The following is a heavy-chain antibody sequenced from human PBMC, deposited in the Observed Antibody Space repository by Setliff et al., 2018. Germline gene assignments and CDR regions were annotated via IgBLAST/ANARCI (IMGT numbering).Heavy chain of an antibody. V-gene: IGHV4-59*01. J-gene: IGHJ6*04. CDR2: IYYSGNT. CDR3: ASGLELDY. D-gene: IGHD1-1*01. Sequence: SETLSLTCTVSGGSIRNYYWSWIRQPPGKGLEWIGYIYYSGNTNYNPSLKSRVTISVDTSKNQFSLKLSSVTAADTAVYYCASGLELDYWGKGTAVTVSS. CDR1: GGSIRNYY.